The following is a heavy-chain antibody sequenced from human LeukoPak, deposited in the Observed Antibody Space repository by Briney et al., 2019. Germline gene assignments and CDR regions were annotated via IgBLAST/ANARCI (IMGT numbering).Heavy chain of an antibody. Sequence: GESLKISCQSSGYNFTPYWIVWVRQMPGKGLEWMGITFAGYSYTIYSPSFQGQVTISVDKSISTAYLQWSSLKASDTAMYYCARQQGSYYYYMDVWGKGTTVTVSS. CDR1: GYNFTPYW. CDR3: ARQQGSYYYYMDV. V-gene: IGHV5-51*01. J-gene: IGHJ6*03. CDR2: TFAGYSYT.